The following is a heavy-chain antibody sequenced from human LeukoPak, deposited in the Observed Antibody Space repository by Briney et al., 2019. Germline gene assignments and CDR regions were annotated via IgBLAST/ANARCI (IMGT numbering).Heavy chain of an antibody. CDR3: ARDYGDYQSYYFDY. CDR2: IYYSGST. V-gene: IGHV4-30-4*01. D-gene: IGHD4-17*01. CDR1: GGSISSGDYY. J-gene: IGHJ4*02. Sequence: PSETLSLTCTVSGGSISSGDYYWSWIRQPPGKGLEWIGYIYYSGSTYYNPSLKSRVTISVDTSKNQFSLKLSSVTAADTAVYYCARDYGDYQSYYFDYWGQGTLVTVSS.